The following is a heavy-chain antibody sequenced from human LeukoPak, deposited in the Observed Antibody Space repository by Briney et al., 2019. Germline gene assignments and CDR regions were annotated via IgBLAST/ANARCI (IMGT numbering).Heavy chain of an antibody. D-gene: IGHD2-8*02. J-gene: IGHJ4*02. CDR1: DGSISSGGYS. Sequence: SQTLSLTCAVSDGSISSGGYSWSWIRQPPGKGLEWIGYIYHSGSTYYNPSLKSRVTISVDRSKNQFSLKLSSVTAADTAAYYCASEDTGSFDYWGQGTLVTVSS. V-gene: IGHV4-30-2*01. CDR2: IYHSGST. CDR3: ASEDTGSFDY.